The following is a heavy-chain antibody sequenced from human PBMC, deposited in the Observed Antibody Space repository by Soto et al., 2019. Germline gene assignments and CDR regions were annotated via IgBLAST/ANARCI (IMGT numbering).Heavy chain of an antibody. J-gene: IGHJ3*02. CDR1: GCSMSGYY. CDR2: IYYSGNT. CDR3: AKFRDVVTAIDAFDI. V-gene: IGHV4-59*01. Sequence: SETLSLTCTVSGCSMSGYYWNWIRQPPGKGLEWIGNIYYSGNTYYNPALKSRVTMSADTSKNRFSLRLSSVTAADTAMYYCAKFRDVVTAIDAFDIWGQGTMVTVSS. D-gene: IGHD2-21*02.